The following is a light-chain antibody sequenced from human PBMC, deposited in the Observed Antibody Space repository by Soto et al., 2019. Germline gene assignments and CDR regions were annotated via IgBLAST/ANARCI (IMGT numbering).Light chain of an antibody. CDR3: QSYDSSLSGSVI. J-gene: IGLJ2*01. CDR1: SSNIGAGYG. CDR2: DST. V-gene: IGLV1-40*01. Sequence: QSALTQPPSVSGAPGQRVTISCTGSSSNIGAGYGVHWYQQLPGTVPKLLIYDSTNRPSGVPDRFSASKSGTSASLAITGLQPEDEADYYCQSYDSSLSGSVIFGGGTKLTVL.